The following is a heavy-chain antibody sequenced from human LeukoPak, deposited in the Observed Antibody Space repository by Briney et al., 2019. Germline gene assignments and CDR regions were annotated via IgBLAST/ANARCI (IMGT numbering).Heavy chain of an antibody. V-gene: IGHV2-5*02. CDR3: ARSRGYFDY. CDR1: GSSLGTRGGG. Sequence: SGPRLLKPTQTLTLTPTFSGSSLGTRGGGGACIRHPPAKALEWLALIYWDDDKRFSPSLKSRLTITKDTSKNQVVLTMTNMDPVDTATYYCARSRGYFDYWGQGTLVTVSS. J-gene: IGHJ4*02. CDR2: IYWDDDK. D-gene: IGHD1-26*01.